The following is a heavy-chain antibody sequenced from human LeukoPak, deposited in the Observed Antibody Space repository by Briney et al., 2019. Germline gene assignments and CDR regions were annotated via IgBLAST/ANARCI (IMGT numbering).Heavy chain of an antibody. Sequence: PSETLSLTCTVSGYSISSGYYWGWIRQPPGKGLEWIGSIYHSGSTYFNPSLKSRVTISVDTSKNQFSLKLSSVTAADTAVYYCARDLDSYYYDSSGYYDYWGQGTLVTVSS. D-gene: IGHD3-22*01. V-gene: IGHV4-38-2*02. J-gene: IGHJ4*02. CDR3: ARDLDSYYYDSSGYYDY. CDR2: IYHSGST. CDR1: GYSISSGYY.